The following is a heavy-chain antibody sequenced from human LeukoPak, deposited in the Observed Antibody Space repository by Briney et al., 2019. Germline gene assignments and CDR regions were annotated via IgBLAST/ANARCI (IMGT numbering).Heavy chain of an antibody. CDR3: ARSLYCSDGSCRGDV. CDR1: GYTFNSYN. J-gene: IGHJ6*02. V-gene: IGHV1-18*01. Sequence: GASVKVSCKASGYTFNSYNINWVRQAPGQRLEWMGWISAYNGNTKYADNFQGRVTMTTDTSTSTGYMELRSLRSDDTALYYCARSLYCSDGSCRGDVWGQGTTVTVSS. D-gene: IGHD2-15*01. CDR2: ISAYNGNT.